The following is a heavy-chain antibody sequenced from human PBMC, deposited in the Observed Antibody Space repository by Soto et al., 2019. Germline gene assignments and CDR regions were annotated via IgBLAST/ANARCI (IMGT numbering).Heavy chain of an antibody. CDR3: ARDAVVVIA. J-gene: IGHJ3*01. CDR1: GFTFSDYY. D-gene: IGHD3-22*01. Sequence: LXLSCAVSGFTFSDYYMSWILQAPGKGLGWVSYISSSGSTIYYADSVKGRFTISRDNAKNSLYLQMNSLRAEDTAVYYCARDAVVVIAWGQGTMVIVSS. CDR2: ISSSGSTI. V-gene: IGHV3-11*01.